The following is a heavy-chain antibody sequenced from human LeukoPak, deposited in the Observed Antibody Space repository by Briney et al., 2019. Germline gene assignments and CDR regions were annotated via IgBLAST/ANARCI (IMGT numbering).Heavy chain of an antibody. D-gene: IGHD4-17*01. CDR3: ARQPSDYGDSTNFDY. V-gene: IGHV1-2*02. Sequence: GASVTVSCKASGYTFTGYYMHWVRQAPGQGLEWMGWINPNSGGTNYAQKFQGRVTMTRDTSISTAYMELSRLRSDDTAVYYCARQPSDYGDSTNFDYWGQGTLVTVSS. CDR1: GYTFTGYY. CDR2: INPNSGGT. J-gene: IGHJ4*02.